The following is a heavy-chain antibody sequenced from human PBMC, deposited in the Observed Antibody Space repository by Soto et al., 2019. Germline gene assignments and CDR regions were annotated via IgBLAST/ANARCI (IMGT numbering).Heavy chain of an antibody. V-gene: IGHV1-8*01. CDR2: MNPNSDNT. J-gene: IGHJ6*03. CDR1: GYTFTSYD. D-gene: IGHD3-3*01. Sequence: ASVKVSCKASGYTFTSYDINWVRQATGQGLEWMGWMNPNSDNTGYAQKFQGRVTMTRNTSISTAYMELSSLRSEDTAVYYCARGIVDYDFWSGYYNYYYYMDVWGKGTTVTVSS. CDR3: ARGIVDYDFWSGYYNYYYYMDV.